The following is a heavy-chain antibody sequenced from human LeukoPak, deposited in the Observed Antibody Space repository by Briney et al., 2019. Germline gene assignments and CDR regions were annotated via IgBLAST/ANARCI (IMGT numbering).Heavy chain of an antibody. CDR3: AGGARGYNWYFDL. J-gene: IGHJ2*01. CDR1: GFTFSNFA. Sequence: GGSLRLSCAASGFTFSNFAMSWVRQAPGKGLEWVANIKRDGSEKYYVDSMKGRFTISRDNAKNALYLQINSLRPEDTAVYYCAGGARGYNWYFDLWGRGTLVTVSS. CDR2: IKRDGSEK. D-gene: IGHD3-16*01. V-gene: IGHV3-7*01.